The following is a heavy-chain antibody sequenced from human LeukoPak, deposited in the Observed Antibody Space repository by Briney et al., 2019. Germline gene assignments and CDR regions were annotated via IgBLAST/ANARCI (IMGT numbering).Heavy chain of an antibody. CDR1: GGSFSGYY. V-gene: IGHV4-59*08. D-gene: IGHD5-12*01. CDR3: ARLSARGYSGYDLDY. CDR2: IYYSGST. J-gene: IGHJ4*02. Sequence: SETLSLTCAVYGGSFSGYYWSWIRQPPGKGLEWIGYIYYSGSTNYNPSLKSRVTISVDTSKNQFSLKLSSVTAADTAVYYCARLSARGYSGYDLDYWGQGTLVTVSS.